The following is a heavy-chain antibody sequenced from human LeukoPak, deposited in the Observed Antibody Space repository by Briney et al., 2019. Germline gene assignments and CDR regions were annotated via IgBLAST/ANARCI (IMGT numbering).Heavy chain of an antibody. Sequence: GGSLRLSCAASGFTFKTYDMHWVRQAPGKGLEWVAFTRYDGSNKYYADSVKGRFTISRDNFKNTLYLQMNSLRADDTAVYYCAKDGLQWLPQYYFDHWGQGTLVTVSS. CDR2: TRYDGSNK. J-gene: IGHJ4*02. CDR1: GFTFKTYD. CDR3: AKDGLQWLPQYYFDH. V-gene: IGHV3-30*02. D-gene: IGHD3-3*01.